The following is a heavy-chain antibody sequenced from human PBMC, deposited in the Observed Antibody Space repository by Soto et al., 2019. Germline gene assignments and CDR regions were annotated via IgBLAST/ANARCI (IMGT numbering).Heavy chain of an antibody. V-gene: IGHV4-30-4*01. J-gene: IGHJ4*02. D-gene: IGHD3-22*01. CDR3: ARDPPGLSGYHDY. Sequence: SETLSLTCTVSGGSISRGDYYWCWIRQPPGKGLEWIGYIYYSGSTYYNPSLKSRVTISVDTSKNQFSLKLSSVTAADTAVYYCARDPPGLSGYHDYWGQGTLVTVSS. CDR1: GGSISRGDYY. CDR2: IYYSGST.